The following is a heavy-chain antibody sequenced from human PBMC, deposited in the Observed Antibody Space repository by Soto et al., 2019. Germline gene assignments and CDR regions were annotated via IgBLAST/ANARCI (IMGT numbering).Heavy chain of an antibody. D-gene: IGHD2-8*02. J-gene: IGHJ4*02. V-gene: IGHV4-34*01. CDR2: INHSGTT. Sequence: SETLSLTYSLYGGSFSGYYWTRIRQPPGTGLAWIGEINHSGTTNYNPSLKSRVTISVDTSKNQFSLKLTSVTAADSAVYYCARDKSTGLFDYWGQGIPVTVSS. CDR3: ARDKSTGLFDY. CDR1: GGSFSGYY.